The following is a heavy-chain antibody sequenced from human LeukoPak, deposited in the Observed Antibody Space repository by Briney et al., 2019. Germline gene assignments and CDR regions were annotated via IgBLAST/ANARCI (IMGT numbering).Heavy chain of an antibody. CDR2: IYYSGST. CDR3: AREGGAPPGEDYDSNAFDI. J-gene: IGHJ3*02. V-gene: IGHV4-59*12. Sequence: SETLSLTCTVSGGSISSYYWSWIRQPPGKGLEWIGYIYYSGSTNYNPSLKSRVTISVDTSKNQFSLKLSSVTAADTAVYYCAREGGAPPGEDYDSNAFDIWGQGTMVTVSS. CDR1: GGSISSYY. D-gene: IGHD3-22*01.